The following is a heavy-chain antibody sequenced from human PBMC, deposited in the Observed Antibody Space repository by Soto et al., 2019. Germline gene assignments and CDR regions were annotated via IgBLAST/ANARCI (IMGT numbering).Heavy chain of an antibody. V-gene: IGHV3-21*01. CDR1: GFTFSSYA. CDR3: ARDDTAGIFGVVIRTTHHYYYYGMDV. J-gene: IGHJ6*02. CDR2: ISSSSSYI. D-gene: IGHD3-3*01. Sequence: GGSLRLSCAASGFTFSSYAMSWVRQAPGKGLEWVSSISSSSSYIYYADSVKGRFTISRDNAKNSLYLQMNSLRAEDTAVYYCARDDTAGIFGVVIRTTHHYYYYGMDVWGQGTTVTVSS.